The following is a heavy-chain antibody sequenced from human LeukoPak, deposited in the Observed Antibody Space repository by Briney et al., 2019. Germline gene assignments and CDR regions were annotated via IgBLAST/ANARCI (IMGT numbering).Heavy chain of an antibody. Sequence: SETLSLTCTVSRGSISSDYWSWIRQPAGKGLEWIRLIYTSGTTNYNPSLKSRVTMSLDTSKNQFSLKLNSVTAADTAVYYCARVFHDWGQGTMVTVSS. CDR3: ARVFHD. J-gene: IGHJ3*01. CDR2: IYTSGTT. CDR1: RGSISSDY. V-gene: IGHV4-4*07.